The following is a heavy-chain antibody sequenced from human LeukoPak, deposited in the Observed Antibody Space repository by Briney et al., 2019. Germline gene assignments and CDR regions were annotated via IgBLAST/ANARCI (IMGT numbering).Heavy chain of an antibody. D-gene: IGHD1-26*01. CDR3: ARESGSFRGWFDP. CDR2: IYYSGST. CDR1: GGSISSCY. V-gene: IGHV4-59*01. Sequence: SETLSLTCTVSGGSISSCYWSWIRQPPGKGLEWIGYIYYSGSTNYNPSLKSRVTISVDTSKNQFSLKLSSVTAADTAVYYCARESGSFRGWFDPWGQGTLVTVSS. J-gene: IGHJ5*02.